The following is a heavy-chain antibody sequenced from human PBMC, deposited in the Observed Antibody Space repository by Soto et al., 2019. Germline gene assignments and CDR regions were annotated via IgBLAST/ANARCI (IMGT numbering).Heavy chain of an antibody. CDR3: ARSDGRY. V-gene: IGHV1-8*01. Sequence: ASVKVSCKASGYTFTSYDINWVRQATGQGLEWMGWMSPKTANTGYAQKFQGRVTMTRSTSISTAYMELSSLTSEDTAVYYCARSDGRYWGQGTLVTVSS. J-gene: IGHJ4*02. CDR2: MSPKTANT. CDR1: GYTFTSYD.